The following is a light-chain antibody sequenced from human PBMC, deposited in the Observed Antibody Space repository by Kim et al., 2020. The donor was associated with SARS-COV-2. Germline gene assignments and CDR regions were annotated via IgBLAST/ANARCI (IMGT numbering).Light chain of an antibody. CDR2: GAS. CDR1: QSVSSSH. CDR3: QQYGTSRT. Sequence: EIVLTQSPGTLSLSPGERATLSCRASQSVSSSHLAWYQQKPGQAPRLLIYGASSRATGIPDRFSGSGSGTDFTLTISRLEPEDFAVYYCQQYGTSRTFGQGTKLEI. J-gene: IGKJ2*02. V-gene: IGKV3-20*01.